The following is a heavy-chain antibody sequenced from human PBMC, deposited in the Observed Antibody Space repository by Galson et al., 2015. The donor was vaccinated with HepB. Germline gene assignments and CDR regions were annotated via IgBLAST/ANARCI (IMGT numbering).Heavy chain of an antibody. CDR2: ISSNGGST. D-gene: IGHD1-26*01. CDR1: GFTFSSYA. J-gene: IGHJ3*02. Sequence: SLRLSCAASGFTFSSYAMHWVRQAPGKGLEYVSAISSNGGSTYYANSVKGRFTISRDNSKNTLYLQMGSLRAEDMAVYYCARSPSGSNRSGAFDIWGQGTMVTVSS. CDR3: ARSPSGSNRSGAFDI. V-gene: IGHV3-64*01.